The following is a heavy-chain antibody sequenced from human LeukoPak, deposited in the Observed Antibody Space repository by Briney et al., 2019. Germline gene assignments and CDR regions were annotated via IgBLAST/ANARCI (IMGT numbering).Heavy chain of an antibody. CDR3: SRQTAMGRSGDY. V-gene: IGHV5-51*01. CDR2: IDPSDSDT. J-gene: IGHJ4*02. Sequence: GESLKISCKASGYSFTSYWIGWVRQMPGKGLEWMGIIDPSDSDTRYTPSFQGQVTISADKSLTTAYLQWNSLKASDTAMYYCSRQTAMGRSGDYWGQGTLVTVSS. CDR1: GYSFTSYW. D-gene: IGHD5-18*01.